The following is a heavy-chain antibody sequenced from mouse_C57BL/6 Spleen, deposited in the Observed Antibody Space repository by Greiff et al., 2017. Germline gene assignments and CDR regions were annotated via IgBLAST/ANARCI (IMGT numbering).Heavy chain of an antibody. V-gene: IGHV1-18*01. Sequence: EVKLQESGPELVKPGASVKIPCKASGYTFTDYNMDWVKQSHGKSLEWIGDINPNNGGTIYNQKFKGKATLTVDKSSSTAYMELRSLTSEDTAVYYCARVRGSNYLYYFDYWGQGTTLTVSS. CDR1: GYTFTDYN. J-gene: IGHJ2*01. CDR2: INPNNGGT. CDR3: ARVRGSNYLYYFDY. D-gene: IGHD2-5*01.